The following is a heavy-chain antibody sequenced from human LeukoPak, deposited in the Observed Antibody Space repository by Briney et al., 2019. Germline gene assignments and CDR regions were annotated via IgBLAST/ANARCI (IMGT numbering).Heavy chain of an antibody. CDR1: GFTFSTYW. Sequence: GGSLGLSCAASGFTFSTYWMSWVRQAPGKGLEWVANIKQDGSEKYYVDSVKGRFTISRDNAKNSLYLQMNSLRAEDTAVYYCATYSSLNRREFQYWGQGTLLTVSS. CDR3: ATYSSLNRREFQY. V-gene: IGHV3-7*01. D-gene: IGHD3-22*01. J-gene: IGHJ1*01. CDR2: IKQDGSEK.